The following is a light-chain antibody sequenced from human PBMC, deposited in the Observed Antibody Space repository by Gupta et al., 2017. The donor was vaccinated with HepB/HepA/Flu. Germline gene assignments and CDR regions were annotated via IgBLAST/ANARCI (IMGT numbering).Light chain of an antibody. J-gene: IGKJ4*01. Sequence: EIIMTQSPATLSVSPGERATLSCRASQSVGNNLAWYQHIAGQAPRLLTFGASTRAPGIPARFSGSGSGTDFTLTISSLQSEDFALYYCQHYNNLPLSFGGGTKVEIK. V-gene: IGKV3-15*01. CDR1: QSVGNN. CDR2: GAS. CDR3: QHYNNLPLS.